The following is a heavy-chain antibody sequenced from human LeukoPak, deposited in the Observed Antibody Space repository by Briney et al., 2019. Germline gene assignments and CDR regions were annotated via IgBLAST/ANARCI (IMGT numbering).Heavy chain of an antibody. Sequence: SETLSLTCTVSGGSISSYYWSWIRQPAGKGLEWIGRIYTSGSTNYNPSLKSRVTMSVDTSKNQFSLKLSSVTAADTAVYYCARGKLVLEWLLSPVPAAFDIWGQGTMVTVSS. CDR1: GGSISSYY. V-gene: IGHV4-4*07. CDR3: ARGKLVLEWLLSPVPAAFDI. CDR2: IYTSGST. J-gene: IGHJ3*02. D-gene: IGHD3-3*01.